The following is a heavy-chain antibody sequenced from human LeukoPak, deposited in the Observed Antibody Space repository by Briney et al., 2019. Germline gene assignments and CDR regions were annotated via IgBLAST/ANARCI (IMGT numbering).Heavy chain of an antibody. V-gene: IGHV4-39*01. CDR2: IYYSGST. D-gene: IGHD3-22*01. CDR1: GGSISSYY. Sequence: SETLSLTCTVSGGSISSYYWSWIRQPPGKGLEWIGSIYYSGSTYYNPSLKSRVTISVDTSKNQFSLKLNSVTAADTAVYYCARQGYYYDTSGYYQHFDSWGQGTLVTVSS. J-gene: IGHJ4*02. CDR3: ARQGYYYDTSGYYQHFDS.